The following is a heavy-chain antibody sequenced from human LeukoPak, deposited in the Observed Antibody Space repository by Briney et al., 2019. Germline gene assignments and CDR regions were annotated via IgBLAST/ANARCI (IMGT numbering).Heavy chain of an antibody. CDR2: IIPILGIA. V-gene: IGHV1-69*04. CDR1: GGTFSSYA. D-gene: IGHD2-2*01. Sequence: SVKVSCKASGGTFSSYAISWVRQAPGQGLEWMGRIIPILGIANYAQKFQGRVTITADKSTSTAYMELSSLRSEDTAVYCCARGRAPGDYYYGMDVWGQGTTVTVSS. J-gene: IGHJ6*02. CDR3: ARGRAPGDYYYGMDV.